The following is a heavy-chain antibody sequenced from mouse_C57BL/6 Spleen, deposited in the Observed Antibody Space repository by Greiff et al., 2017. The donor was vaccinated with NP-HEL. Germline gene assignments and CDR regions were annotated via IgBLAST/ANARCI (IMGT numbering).Heavy chain of an antibody. Sequence: QVQLQQPGAELVKPGASVKMSCKASGYTFTSYWITWVKQRPGQGLEWIGDIYPGSGSTNYNEKFKSKATLTVDTSSSTAYMQLSSLTSEDSAVYYCARSTMVTTWDYYSMDYWGQGTSVTVSS. J-gene: IGHJ4*01. CDR2: IYPGSGST. CDR3: ARSTMVTTWDYYSMDY. CDR1: GYTFTSYW. D-gene: IGHD2-2*01. V-gene: IGHV1-55*01.